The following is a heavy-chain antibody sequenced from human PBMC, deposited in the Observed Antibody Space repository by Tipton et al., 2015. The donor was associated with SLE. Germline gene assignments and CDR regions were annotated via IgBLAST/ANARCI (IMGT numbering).Heavy chain of an antibody. D-gene: IGHD2-15*01. CDR3: ACGGGNYYYYGMDV. Sequence: TLSLTCTVSGGSISSSSYYWGWIRQPPGKGLEWIGSIYYSGSTYYNPSLKSRVTISVDTSKNQFSLKLSFVTAADTAVYYCACGGGNYYYYGMDVWGQGTTVTVSS. V-gene: IGHV4-39*07. J-gene: IGHJ6*02. CDR1: GGSISSSSYY. CDR2: IYYSGST.